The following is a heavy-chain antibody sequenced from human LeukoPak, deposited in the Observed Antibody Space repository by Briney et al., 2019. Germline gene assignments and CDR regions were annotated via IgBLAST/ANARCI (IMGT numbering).Heavy chain of an antibody. CDR1: GFTFSSYS. D-gene: IGHD3-10*02. V-gene: IGHV3-48*04. Sequence: PGGSLRLSCAASGFTFSSYSMAWVRQAPGKGLEWVSYISIRSSTIYYADSVKGRFTISRDNAKNSLYLQMNSLRAEDTAVYYCAELGITMIGGVWGKGTTVTISS. J-gene: IGHJ6*04. CDR2: ISIRSSTI. CDR3: AELGITMIGGV.